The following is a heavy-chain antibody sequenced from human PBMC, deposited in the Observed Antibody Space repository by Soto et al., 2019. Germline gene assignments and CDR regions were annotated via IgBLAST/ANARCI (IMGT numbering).Heavy chain of an antibody. V-gene: IGHV4-59*12. CDR2: IYYRGNT. J-gene: IGHJ4*02. CDR3: ARGGEPIDY. Sequence: SETLSLTCTVSGGSIGTYYWSWIRQPPGKGLEWIGYIYYRGNTDYNPSLKSRVTISLDTPKNQFSLKLSSVTAADTAVYYCARGGEPIDYWGQGTLVTVSS. D-gene: IGHD2-21*01. CDR1: GGSIGTYY.